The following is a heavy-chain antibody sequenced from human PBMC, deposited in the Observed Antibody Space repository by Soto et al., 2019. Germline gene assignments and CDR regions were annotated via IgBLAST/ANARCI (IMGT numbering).Heavy chain of an antibody. CDR1: GFTCRSHS. V-gene: IGHV3-48*01. CDR2: ISNTTRTI. J-gene: IGHJ6*03. D-gene: IGHD3-3*01. CDR3: ARRQIFNGDPLSYLDV. Sequence: GLPPRLSWAASGFTCRSHSMNWVRQDTGKGLEWVSYISNTTRTIFYADSVKGRFTISRDNAKNSLYLQMNSLRAEDTAVYYCARRQIFNGDPLSYLDVWGKGTTVTVSS.